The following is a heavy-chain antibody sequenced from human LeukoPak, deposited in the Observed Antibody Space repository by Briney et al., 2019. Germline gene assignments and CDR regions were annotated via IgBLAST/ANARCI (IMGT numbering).Heavy chain of an antibody. CDR1: GFTFSSYS. V-gene: IGHV3-48*01. CDR3: ARDATTEVGTVYMDV. CDR2: ISLSSSTI. D-gene: IGHD1-1*01. Sequence: GGSLRLSCAASGFTFSSYSMNWVRQAPGKGLEWISYISLSSSTIYYADSVKGRFTISRDNAKNSLYLQMNSLRAEDTALYYCARDATTEVGTVYMDVWGKGTTVTIPS. J-gene: IGHJ6*03.